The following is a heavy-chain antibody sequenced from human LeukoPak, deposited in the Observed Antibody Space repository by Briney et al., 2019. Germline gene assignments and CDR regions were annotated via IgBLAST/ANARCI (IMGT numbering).Heavy chain of an antibody. CDR1: GFTFSSYA. V-gene: IGHV3-23*01. Sequence: GGSLRLSCAASGFTFSSYAMSWVRQAPGKGLEWVPAISGSGGSTYYAGSVKGRFTISRDNSKNTLYLQMNSLRAEDTAVYYCAKLPLELLFFDYWGQGTLVTVSS. CDR2: ISGSGGST. J-gene: IGHJ4*02. D-gene: IGHD1-7*01. CDR3: AKLPLELLFFDY.